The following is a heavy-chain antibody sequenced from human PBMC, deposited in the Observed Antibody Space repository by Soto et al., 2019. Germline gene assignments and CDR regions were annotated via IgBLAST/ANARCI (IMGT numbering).Heavy chain of an antibody. J-gene: IGHJ4*02. V-gene: IGHV1-69*01. Sequence: QVQLVQSGAEVKKPGSSVKVSCKASGGTFSSYAISWVRQAPGQGLEWMGGIIPIFGTANYAQKFQARVTITADESTSTAYMELSSLRSEDTAVYYCARYVYKGGQEAPNRIYFDYWGQGTLVTVSS. CDR3: ARYVYKGGQEAPNRIYFDY. CDR2: IIPIFGTA. D-gene: IGHD3-16*01. CDR1: GGTFSSYA.